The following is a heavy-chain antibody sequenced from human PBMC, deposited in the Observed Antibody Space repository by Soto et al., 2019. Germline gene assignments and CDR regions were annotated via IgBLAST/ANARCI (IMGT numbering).Heavy chain of an antibody. Sequence: PSETLSLTCTVSGGSISSYYWSWIRQPPEKGLEWIGYIYYSGSTNYNPSLKSRVTISVDTSKNQFSLKLSSVTAADTAVYYCAGLVDTATPGYYYYYYMDVWGKGTTVTVSS. J-gene: IGHJ6*03. CDR1: GGSISSYY. CDR3: AGLVDTATPGYYYYYYMDV. D-gene: IGHD5-18*01. V-gene: IGHV4-59*08. CDR2: IYYSGST.